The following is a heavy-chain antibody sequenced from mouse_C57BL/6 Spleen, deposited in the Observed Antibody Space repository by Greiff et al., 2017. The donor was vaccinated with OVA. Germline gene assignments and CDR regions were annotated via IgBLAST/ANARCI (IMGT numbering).Heavy chain of an antibody. J-gene: IGHJ2*01. Sequence: EVKLLESGPVLVKPGASVTMSCKASGYTFTDYYMNWVKQSHGKSLEWIGVINPYNGGTSYNQKFKGKATLTVDKSSSTAYMELNSLTSADSAVYYCARFSNWDSDYWGQGTTLTVSS. V-gene: IGHV1-19*01. CDR1: GYTFTDYY. CDR3: ARFSNWDSDY. D-gene: IGHD4-1*01. CDR2: INPYNGGT.